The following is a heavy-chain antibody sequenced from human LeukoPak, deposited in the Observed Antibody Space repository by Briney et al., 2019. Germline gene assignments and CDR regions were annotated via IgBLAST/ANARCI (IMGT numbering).Heavy chain of an antibody. J-gene: IGHJ4*02. CDR1: GNTFTNDY. V-gene: IGHV1-46*01. D-gene: IGHD1-14*01. CDR2: INLRDRGT. CDR3: ARDLATGYGSSAY. Sequence: ASVNVSCKASGNTFTNDYIHWVRQAPGQGLEWIGVINLRDRGTAYAQTFQGRVTMTRDTSTSTVYMELSSLRSEDTAVYYCARDLATGYGSSAYWGQGTLVTVSS.